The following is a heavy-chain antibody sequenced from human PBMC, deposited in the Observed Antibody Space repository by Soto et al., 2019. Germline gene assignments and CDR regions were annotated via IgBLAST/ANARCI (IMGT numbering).Heavy chain of an antibody. D-gene: IGHD1-1*01. Sequence: QVHLVQSGAEVKKPGASVKGSCKGSVYIFTTYGINWVRQAPGQGLEWMGWISAHNGNTNYAQKLQGRVTVTRDTSTSTAYMELRNLRSDDTAVYYCARGRYGDYWGQGALVTVSS. J-gene: IGHJ4*02. CDR3: ARGRYGDY. V-gene: IGHV1-18*01. CDR2: ISAHNGNT. CDR1: VYIFTTYG.